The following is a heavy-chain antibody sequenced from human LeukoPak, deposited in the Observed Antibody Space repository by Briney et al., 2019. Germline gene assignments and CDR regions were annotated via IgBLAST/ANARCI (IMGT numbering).Heavy chain of an antibody. Sequence: SQTLSLTCTVSGGSISSGGYYWSWIRQPPGKGLEWIGYIYYSGSTNYNPSLKSRVTISVDTSKNQFSLKLSSVTAADTAVYYCARVPGYCSGGSCYYYYGMDVWGQGTTVTVSS. D-gene: IGHD2-15*01. CDR3: ARVPGYCSGGSCYYYYGMDV. J-gene: IGHJ6*02. CDR1: GGSISSGGYY. V-gene: IGHV4-61*08. CDR2: IYYSGST.